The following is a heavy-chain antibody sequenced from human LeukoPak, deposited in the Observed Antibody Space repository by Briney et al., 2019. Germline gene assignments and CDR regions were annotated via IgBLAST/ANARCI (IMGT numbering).Heavy chain of an antibody. Sequence: PGGSLRLSCAASGFTFSSYAMSWVRQAPGKGLEWVSAISGSGGSTYYADSVKGRFTISRDNSKNTLYLQMNSLRAEDTAVYYCANPGYSSSSYFYYYMDVWGKGTTVTVSS. V-gene: IGHV3-23*01. CDR2: ISGSGGST. CDR1: GFTFSSYA. CDR3: ANPGYSSSSYFYYYMDV. J-gene: IGHJ6*03. D-gene: IGHD6-6*01.